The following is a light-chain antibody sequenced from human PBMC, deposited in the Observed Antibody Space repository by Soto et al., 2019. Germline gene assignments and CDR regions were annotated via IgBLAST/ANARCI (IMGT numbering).Light chain of an antibody. CDR3: QQFHDLPIT. V-gene: IGKV1-33*01. CDR2: DAT. J-gene: IGKJ5*01. Sequence: DIQLTQSPPSLSASIGDRVTITCQATQDISIFLNWYQQKPGKAPELLIYDATILETGVPSRFSGSGSGTDFTFTISGLQPEDLATYYCQQFHDLPITFGQGTRLEI. CDR1: QDISIF.